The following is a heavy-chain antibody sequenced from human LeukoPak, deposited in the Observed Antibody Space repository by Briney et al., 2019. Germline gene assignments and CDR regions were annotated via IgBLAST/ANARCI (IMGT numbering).Heavy chain of an antibody. Sequence: ASVTVSCKVSGYTLTELSMHWVRQAPGKGVAWMGGFDPEDGKTIYAQKFQGRFTITEDTSTDTAYMDLSSLRSEDTAVYYCAKLAAPFWGRTYYFDYWGQGTLVTVSS. CDR1: GYTLTELS. CDR3: AKLAAPFWGRTYYFDY. V-gene: IGHV1-24*01. D-gene: IGHD6-6*01. CDR2: FDPEDGKT. J-gene: IGHJ4*02.